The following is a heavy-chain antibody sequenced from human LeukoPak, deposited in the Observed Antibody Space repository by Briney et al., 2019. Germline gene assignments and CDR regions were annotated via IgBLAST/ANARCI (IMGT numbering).Heavy chain of an antibody. V-gene: IGHV1-69*13. CDR1: GGTFSSYA. CDR3: ARGSGTVTTRWFDP. CDR2: IIPIFGTA. J-gene: IGHJ5*02. D-gene: IGHD4-17*01. Sequence: ASVKVSFKASGGTFSSYAISWVRQAPGQGLEWMGGIIPIFGTANYAQKFQGRVTITADESTSTAYMELSSLRSEDTAVYYCARGSGTVTTRWFDPWGQGTLVTVSS.